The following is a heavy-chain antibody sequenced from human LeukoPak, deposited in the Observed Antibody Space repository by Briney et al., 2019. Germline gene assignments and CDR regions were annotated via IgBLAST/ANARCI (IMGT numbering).Heavy chain of an antibody. J-gene: IGHJ5*02. V-gene: IGHV4-34*01. CDR3: ARATTDYDILTGYLNWFDP. CDR2: INHSGST. D-gene: IGHD3-9*01. Sequence: SETLSLTCAVYGGSFSGYYRSWIRQPPGKGLEWIGEINHSGSTNYNPSLKSRVTISVDTSKNQFSLKLSSVTAADTAVYYCARATTDYDILTGYLNWFDPWGQGTLVTVSS. CDR1: GGSFSGYY.